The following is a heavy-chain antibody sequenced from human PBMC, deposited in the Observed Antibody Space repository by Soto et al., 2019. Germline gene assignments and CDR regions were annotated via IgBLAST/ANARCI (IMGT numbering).Heavy chain of an antibody. D-gene: IGHD7-27*01. CDR3: SRDGDLISWGFDI. V-gene: IGHV3-9*01. CDR1: GFTFDDYA. Sequence: PGGSLRLSCAASGFTFDDYAMHLVRQAPGKGLEWVSGISWNSGSIGYADSVKGRFTISRDNSKNTLYLQMNSLRAEDTAVYYCSRDGDLISWGFDIWGQGTMVTVSS. J-gene: IGHJ3*02. CDR2: ISWNSGSI.